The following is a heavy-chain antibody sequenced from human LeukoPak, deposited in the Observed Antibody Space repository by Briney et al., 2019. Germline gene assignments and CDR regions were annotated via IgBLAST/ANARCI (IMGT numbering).Heavy chain of an antibody. CDR2: IYPGDSDT. D-gene: IGHD3-10*01. V-gene: IGHV5-51*01. J-gene: IGHJ6*04. CDR1: GYSFTSYW. Sequence: GESLKISCKGSGYSFTSYWIGWVRQMPGKGLEWMGIIYPGDSDTRYSPSLQGQVTISADKSISTAYLQWSSLKASDTAMYYCARLTGSGRGYYGMDVWGKGTTVTVSS. CDR3: ARLTGSGRGYYGMDV.